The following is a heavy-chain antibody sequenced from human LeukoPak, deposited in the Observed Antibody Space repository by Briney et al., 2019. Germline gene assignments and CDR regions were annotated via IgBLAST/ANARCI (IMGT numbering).Heavy chain of an antibody. J-gene: IGHJ4*02. Sequence: SGTLSLTCAISGGSISSSNWWSWVRQPPGKGLEWIGEIYHSGSTNYSPSLKSRVTISVDKSKNQFSLKVTSVTAADTAVYYCARVSSGSYYFDSRGQGTLVTVSS. CDR2: IYHSGST. V-gene: IGHV4-4*02. CDR3: ARVSSGSYYFDS. CDR1: GGSISSSNW. D-gene: IGHD1-26*01.